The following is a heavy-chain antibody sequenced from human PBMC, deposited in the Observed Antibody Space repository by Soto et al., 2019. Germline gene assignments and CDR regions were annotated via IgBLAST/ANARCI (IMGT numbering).Heavy chain of an antibody. CDR2: ISSSSSYI. CDR1: GFTFSSYS. V-gene: IGHV3-21*01. Sequence: PGGSLRLSCAASGFTFSSYSMNWVRQAPGKGLEWVSSISSSSSYIYYADSVKGRFTISRDNAKNSLYLQMNSLRAEDTAVYYCASGRSSGFVYWGQGTLVTVSS. D-gene: IGHD6-19*01. J-gene: IGHJ4*02. CDR3: ASGRSSGFVY.